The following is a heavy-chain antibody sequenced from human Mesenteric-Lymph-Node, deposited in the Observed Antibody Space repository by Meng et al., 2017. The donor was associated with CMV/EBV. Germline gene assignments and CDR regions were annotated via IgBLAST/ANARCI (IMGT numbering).Heavy chain of an antibody. V-gene: IGHV3-30-3*01. J-gene: IGHJ4*02. CDR3: AKDAGNYYDSYYFDY. D-gene: IGHD3-22*01. CDR2: ISYDGSSK. CDR1: GFTFSSYA. Sequence: GESLKISCAASGFTFSSYAMHWVRQAPGKGLEWVTLISYDGSSKYYADSVKGRFTISRDNSKNTLYLQMNSLRAEDTAVYYCAKDAGNYYDSYYFDYWGQGTLVTVSS.